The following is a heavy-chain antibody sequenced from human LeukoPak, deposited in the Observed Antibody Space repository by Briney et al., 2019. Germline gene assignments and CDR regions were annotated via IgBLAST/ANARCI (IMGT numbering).Heavy chain of an antibody. CDR3: ARSPTGYSYGWRGPWAPTDY. D-gene: IGHD5-18*01. CDR1: GFTFSSYA. V-gene: IGHV3-30-3*01. Sequence: QPGGSLRLSCAASGFTFSSYAMHWVRQAPGKGLEWVAVISYDGSNKYYADSVKGRFTISRDNSKNTLYLQMNSLRAEDTAVYYCARSPTGYSYGWRGPWAPTDYWGQGTLVTVSS. CDR2: ISYDGSNK. J-gene: IGHJ4*02.